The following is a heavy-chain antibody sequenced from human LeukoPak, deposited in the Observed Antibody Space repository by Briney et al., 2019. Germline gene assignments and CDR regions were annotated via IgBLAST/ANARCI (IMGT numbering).Heavy chain of an antibody. Sequence: RSSETLSLTCTVSGGSISSSSYYWGWIRQPPGKGLEWIGEINHSGSTNYNPSLKSRVTISVDTSKNQFSLKLSSVTAADTAVYYCARRRPITMVRGVEDYWGQGTLVTVSS. CDR2: INHSGST. D-gene: IGHD3-10*01. J-gene: IGHJ4*02. CDR1: GGSISSSSYY. V-gene: IGHV4-39*07. CDR3: ARRRPITMVRGVEDY.